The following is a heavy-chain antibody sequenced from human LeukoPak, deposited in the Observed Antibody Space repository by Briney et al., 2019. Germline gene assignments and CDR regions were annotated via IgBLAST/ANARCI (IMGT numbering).Heavy chain of an antibody. Sequence: GGSLRLSCAASGFIFSSFSVNWVRQAPGKGLEWVSSISSSSSYIYYADSVKGRFTISRDNAKNSLYLQMNSLRAEDTAVYYCAREWELQGFDYWGQGTLVTVSS. J-gene: IGHJ4*02. V-gene: IGHV3-21*01. D-gene: IGHD1-26*01. CDR1: GFIFSSFS. CDR2: ISSSSSYI. CDR3: AREWELQGFDY.